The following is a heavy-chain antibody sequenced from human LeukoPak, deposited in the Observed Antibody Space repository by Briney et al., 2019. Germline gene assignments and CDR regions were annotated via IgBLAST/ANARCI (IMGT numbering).Heavy chain of an antibody. CDR1: GFTFTVFA. D-gene: IGHD1-26*01. CDR3: AKDVSHRSWDHFDY. CDR2: ISAGGDAT. J-gene: IGHJ4*02. Sequence: PGGSLRLSCAASGFTFTVFAVSWVRQSPEKGLEWVSSISAGGDATYYADSVKGRFAISRDNSKSTLYLQMNSLRAEDTAIYYCAKDVSHRSWDHFDYWGQGTRVTVSS. V-gene: IGHV3-23*01.